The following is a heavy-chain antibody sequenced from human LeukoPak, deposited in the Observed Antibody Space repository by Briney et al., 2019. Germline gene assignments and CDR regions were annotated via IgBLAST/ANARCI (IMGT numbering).Heavy chain of an antibody. CDR2: IYWDDDK. Sequence: SGPTLFKPTPPLTLTFTFSDFSLSTRGVGVGWIRQPPGKALEWLALIYWDDDKKYSPSLKNRLTITQDTSKNQVVLTMINMDPVDTATYYCAHSPWNYAFDYWGQGTLVTVSS. V-gene: IGHV2-5*02. D-gene: IGHD1-7*01. CDR3: AHSPWNYAFDY. J-gene: IGHJ4*02. CDR1: DFSLSTRGVG.